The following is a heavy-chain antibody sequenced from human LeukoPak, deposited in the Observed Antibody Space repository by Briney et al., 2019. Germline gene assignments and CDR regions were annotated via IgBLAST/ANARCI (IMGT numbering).Heavy chain of an antibody. Sequence: SETLSLTCTVSGGSITNYYCSWIRQPPGKGLEWIGYIFYSGSTHYSPSLKSRVTISGDASKYQFSLKLTSVTAADTAVYYCARDLYGGNSESYWGQGTLVTVSS. D-gene: IGHD4-23*01. CDR2: IFYSGST. J-gene: IGHJ4*02. V-gene: IGHV4-59*01. CDR1: GGSITNYY. CDR3: ARDLYGGNSESY.